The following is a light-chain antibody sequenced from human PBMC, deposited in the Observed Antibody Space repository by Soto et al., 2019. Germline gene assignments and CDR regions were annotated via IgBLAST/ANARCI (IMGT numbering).Light chain of an antibody. V-gene: IGKV3-20*01. CDR3: QQYGSSPPIT. Sequence: EIVLTQSPATLSLSPGERATLSCRASQSVSRNNLVWYQQRPGQPPRLLIYGASSRATGIPDRFSGSGSGTDFTLTISRLEPEDFAVYYCQQYGSSPPITFGQGTRLEIK. CDR1: QSVSRNN. J-gene: IGKJ5*01. CDR2: GAS.